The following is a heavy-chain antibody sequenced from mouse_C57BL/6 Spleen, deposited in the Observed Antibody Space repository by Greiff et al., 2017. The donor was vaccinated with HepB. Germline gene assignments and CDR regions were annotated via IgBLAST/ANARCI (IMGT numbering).Heavy chain of an antibody. CDR3: ARKDSSGYGFDY. CDR1: GYTFTSYW. J-gene: IGHJ2*01. V-gene: IGHV1-50*01. CDR2: IDPSDSYN. D-gene: IGHD3-2*02. Sequence: VQLQQPGAELVKPGASVKLSCKASGYTFTSYWMQWVKQRPGQGLEWIGEIDPSDSYNNYNQKFKGKATLTVDTSYRTAYMQLSSLTSEDSAVYYCARKDSSGYGFDYWGQGTTLTVSS.